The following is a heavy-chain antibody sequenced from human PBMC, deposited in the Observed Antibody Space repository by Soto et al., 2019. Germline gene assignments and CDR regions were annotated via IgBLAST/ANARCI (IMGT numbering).Heavy chain of an antibody. CDR3: ARGLAVAPAAFDI. V-gene: IGHV4-59*01. CDR1: GGSSSSYY. D-gene: IGHD6-19*01. Sequence: QVQLQESGPGLVKPSETLSLTCTVSGGSSSSYYWSWIRQPPGKGLEWIGYIYYSGSTNYNPSLKSRVTISVDTSKNQFSLKLSSVTAADTAVYYCARGLAVAPAAFDIWGQGTMVTVSS. J-gene: IGHJ3*02. CDR2: IYYSGST.